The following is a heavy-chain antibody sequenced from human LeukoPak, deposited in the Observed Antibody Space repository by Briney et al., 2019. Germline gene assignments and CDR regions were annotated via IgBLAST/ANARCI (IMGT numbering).Heavy chain of an antibody. Sequence: SETLSLTCTVSGGSIKSGDYYWSWIRQPPGKGLEWIGYIYFSGITSYNPSLKTRVTISVDTSKNQFSLKLSSVTAADTAVYYCARAYFDILAFDPWGQGTLVTVSS. V-gene: IGHV4-30-4*01. CDR1: GGSIKSGDYY. D-gene: IGHD3-9*01. J-gene: IGHJ5*02. CDR3: ARAYFDILAFDP. CDR2: IYFSGIT.